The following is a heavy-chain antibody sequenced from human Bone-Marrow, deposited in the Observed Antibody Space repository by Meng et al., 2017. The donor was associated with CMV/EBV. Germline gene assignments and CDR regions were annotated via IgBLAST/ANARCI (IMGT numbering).Heavy chain of an antibody. V-gene: IGHV3-69-1*01. J-gene: IGHJ4*02. Sequence: GESLKISCAASGFTFSDYYMNWVRQAPGKGLEWVSSISSSSTIYYADSVKGRFTISRDNAKNSLYLQMNSLRAEDTALYYCARDATGSWELNDWGQGTLVTVSS. CDR1: GFTFSDYY. CDR3: ARDATGSWELND. D-gene: IGHD1-26*01. CDR2: ISSSSTI.